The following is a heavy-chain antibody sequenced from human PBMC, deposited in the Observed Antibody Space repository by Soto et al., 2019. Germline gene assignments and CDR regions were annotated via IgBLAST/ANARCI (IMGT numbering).Heavy chain of an antibody. Sequence: QVTLKESGPVLVKPTETLTLRCTVSGLSITDSEMGVSWIRQPPGQPLEWLAHIDSSGEKSYRTFLKSRLATSKDTSKSQIVLTMTNMDPAATPTYYCAGRHLAVAVSPWFDPWGQGIPVTVSS. CDR2: IDSSGEK. V-gene: IGHV2-26*01. CDR1: GLSITDSEMG. D-gene: IGHD6-19*01. CDR3: AGRHLAVAVSPWFDP. J-gene: IGHJ5*02.